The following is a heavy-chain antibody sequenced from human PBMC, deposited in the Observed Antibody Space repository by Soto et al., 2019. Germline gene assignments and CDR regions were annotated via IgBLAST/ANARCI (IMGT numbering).Heavy chain of an antibody. Sequence: GGSLRLSCAASGFTFSSYSMNWVRQAPGKGLEWVSSISSSSSYIYYADSVKGRFTISRDNAKNSLYLQMNSLRAEDTAVYYCARVGVVATKIYAFDIWGQGTMVTVSS. J-gene: IGHJ3*02. V-gene: IGHV3-21*01. CDR1: GFTFSSYS. CDR3: ARVGVVATKIYAFDI. CDR2: ISSSSSYI. D-gene: IGHD2-15*01.